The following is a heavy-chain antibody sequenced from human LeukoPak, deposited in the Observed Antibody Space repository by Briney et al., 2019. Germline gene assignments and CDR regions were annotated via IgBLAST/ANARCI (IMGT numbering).Heavy chain of an antibody. CDR2: IYYSGST. V-gene: IGHV4-61*01. D-gene: IGHD6-19*01. CDR1: GGSVSRSSYY. Sequence: SETLSLTCNVSGGSVSRSSYYWSWIRQPPGKGLEWIGYIYYSGSTNYNPSLKSRVTISVDTSKNQFSLKLSSVTAADTAVYYCARGGSGWYRTLEYWGQGTLVTVSS. CDR3: ARGGSGWYRTLEY. J-gene: IGHJ4*02.